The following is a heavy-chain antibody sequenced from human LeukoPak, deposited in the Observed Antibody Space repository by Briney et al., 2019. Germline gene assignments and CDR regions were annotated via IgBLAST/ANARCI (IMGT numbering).Heavy chain of an antibody. D-gene: IGHD2-2*01. V-gene: IGHV3-53*04. CDR1: GFTVSSNY. Sequence: QPGGSLRLSCAASGFTVSSNYMSWVRQAPGKGLEWVSVIYSGGSTYYADSVKGRFTISRQNSKNTLDLQMNSLRPEDTAVYYCARDGRYCIITSCYGHYGMDVWGQGTTVTVTS. CDR3: ARDGRYCIITSCYGHYGMDV. CDR2: IYSGGST. J-gene: IGHJ6*02.